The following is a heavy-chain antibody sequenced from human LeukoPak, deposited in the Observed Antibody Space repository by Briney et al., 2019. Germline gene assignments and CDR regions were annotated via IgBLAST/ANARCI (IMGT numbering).Heavy chain of an antibody. J-gene: IGHJ4*02. CDR3: ARLGSSGYYYVY. Sequence: PSETLSLTCTVSGYSISSGYYWGWIRQPPGKGLEWIGSIYHSGSTYYNPSLKSRVTISVDTSKNQFSLKLSSVTAADTAVYYCARLGSSGYYYVYWGQGTLVTVSS. D-gene: IGHD3-22*01. CDR2: IYHSGST. CDR1: GYSISSGYY. V-gene: IGHV4-38-2*02.